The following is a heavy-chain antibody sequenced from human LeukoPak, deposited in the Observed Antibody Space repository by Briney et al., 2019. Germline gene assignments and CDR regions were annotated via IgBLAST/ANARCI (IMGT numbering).Heavy chain of an antibody. D-gene: IGHD3-3*01. CDR1: GGSFSGYY. CDR3: ARVRYYDFWSGYSHAAYYMDV. J-gene: IGHJ6*03. CDR2: INHSGST. V-gene: IGHV4-34*01. Sequence: SETLSLTCAVYGGSFSGYYWSWIRQPPGKGLEWIGEINHSGSTNYNPSLKSRVTISVDTSKNQFSLKLSSVPAADTAVYYCARVRYYDFWSGYSHAAYYMDVWGKGTTVTVSS.